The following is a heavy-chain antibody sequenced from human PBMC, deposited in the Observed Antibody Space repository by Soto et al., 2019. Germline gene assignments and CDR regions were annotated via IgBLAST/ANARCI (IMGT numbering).Heavy chain of an antibody. CDR2: FYSGGST. J-gene: IGHJ4*02. CDR3: ARVSTTAKTFEF. CDR1: GFTLSSIY. D-gene: IGHD4-17*01. V-gene: IGHV3-53*01. Sequence: GGSLRLSCAASGFTLSSIYMSWVRQAPGKGLEWVSVFYSGGSTYYADSVKGRFTISRDNSKNTLYLQMNSLRAEDTALYYCARVSTTAKTFEFWGQGTLVTVSS.